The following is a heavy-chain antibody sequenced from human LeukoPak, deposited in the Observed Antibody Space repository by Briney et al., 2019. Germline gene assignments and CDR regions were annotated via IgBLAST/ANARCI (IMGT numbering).Heavy chain of an antibody. J-gene: IGHJ4*02. CDR2: IYSDGRI. V-gene: IGHV3-53*01. D-gene: IGHD5-18*01. CDR3: ARESGYSYGLGGFFDY. CDR1: GFTLSSNY. Sequence: GRSLRLSCAASGFTLSSNYMSWVRQAPGKGLERVSVIYSDGRIHSADSVKGRFTISRDDSKNALSLQMNSLRAEDTAGDYCARESGYSYGLGGFFDYWGQATLVTVSS.